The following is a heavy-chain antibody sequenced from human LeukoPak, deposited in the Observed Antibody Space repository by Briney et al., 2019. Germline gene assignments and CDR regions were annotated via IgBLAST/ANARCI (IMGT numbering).Heavy chain of an antibody. V-gene: IGHV4-4*07. J-gene: IGHJ5*02. CDR2: IYTSGST. CDR3: ARERGEAYFRFDP. Sequence: PSETLSLTCTVSGASISGYYWSWIRQPAGKGLEWIGRIYTSGSTNYNPSLKSRVTVSLDTSKNLFSLKLTSVTAADTAVYYCARERGEAYFRFDPWGQGTLVTVSS. CDR1: GASISGYY. D-gene: IGHD1-26*01.